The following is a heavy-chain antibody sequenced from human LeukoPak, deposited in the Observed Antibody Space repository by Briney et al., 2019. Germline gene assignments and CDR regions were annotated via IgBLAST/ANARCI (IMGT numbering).Heavy chain of an antibody. D-gene: IGHD6-13*01. CDR1: GGSISSHY. Sequence: PSETLSLTCTVSGGSISSHYWSWIRQPPGKGLEWIGYIYYSGSTNYNPSLKSRVTISVDTSKNQFSLKLSSVTAADTAVYYCAREFRSWYHNWFDPWGQGTLVTVSS. J-gene: IGHJ5*02. V-gene: IGHV4-59*11. CDR2: IYYSGST. CDR3: AREFRSWYHNWFDP.